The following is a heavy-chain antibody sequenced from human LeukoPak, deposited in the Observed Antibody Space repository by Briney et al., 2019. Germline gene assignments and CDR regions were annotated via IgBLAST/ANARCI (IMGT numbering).Heavy chain of an antibody. J-gene: IGHJ3*02. CDR1: GGSISTSTYY. Sequence: KPSETLSLTCTVSGGSISTSTYYWGWVRQPPGKGLEWIGSIYYSGSTYYNPSLKSRVTISVDTSKNQFSLMLSSVTAADTAVYYCARGGGSGSFGAFGIWGQGTMVTVSS. V-gene: IGHV4-39*07. D-gene: IGHD3-10*01. CDR2: IYYSGST. CDR3: ARGGGSGSFGAFGI.